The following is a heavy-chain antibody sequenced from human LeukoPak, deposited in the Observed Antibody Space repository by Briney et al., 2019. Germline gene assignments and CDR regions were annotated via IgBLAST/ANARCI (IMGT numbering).Heavy chain of an antibody. V-gene: IGHV3-23*01. Sequence: QTGGSLRLSCAASGLTFSSIAMSWVRQAPGKGLEWVSAISANADTTYYADSVKGRFTISRDNSMLYLQMNSLRAEDTAVYYCAKWNWGIDYWGQGTLVTVSS. CDR3: AKWNWGIDY. CDR1: GLTFSSIA. D-gene: IGHD7-27*01. J-gene: IGHJ4*02. CDR2: ISANADTT.